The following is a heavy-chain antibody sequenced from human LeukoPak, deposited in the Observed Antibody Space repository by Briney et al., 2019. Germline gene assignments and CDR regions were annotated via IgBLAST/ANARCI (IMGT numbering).Heavy chain of an antibody. D-gene: IGHD3-22*01. J-gene: IGHJ4*02. CDR2: IIPIFATA. Sequence: ASVKVSCKASGGTFCSYAFSWVRQAPGQGLEWMGGIIPIFATANYAQKFHGRVTITTDHSTSTAYMGLSSLKSEDTAVYFCASGQRGSSGYPYWGQGTLVTVSS. CDR3: ASGQRGSSGYPY. V-gene: IGHV1-69*05. CDR1: GGTFCSYA.